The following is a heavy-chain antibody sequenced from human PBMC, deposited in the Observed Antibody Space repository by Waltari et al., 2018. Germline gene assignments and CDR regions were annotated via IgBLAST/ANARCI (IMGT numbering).Heavy chain of an antibody. D-gene: IGHD3-22*01. CDR2: ISPYNDNT. Sequence: QVQLVQSGTEVKKPGASVTVSCKASGYTSANYGINWVRQAPGQGLEWMGWISPYNDNTNYAQNFQGRVTMTTETSTNTAYMELRSLRSDDTAVYYCAKDQSSGYYPFDNWGQGTLVTVSS. CDR3: AKDQSSGYYPFDN. J-gene: IGHJ4*02. V-gene: IGHV1-18*01. CDR1: GYTSANYG.